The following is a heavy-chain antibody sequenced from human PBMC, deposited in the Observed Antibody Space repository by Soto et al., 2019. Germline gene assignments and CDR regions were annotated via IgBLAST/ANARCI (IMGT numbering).Heavy chain of an antibody. CDR1: GASISGFY. CDR3: VRYGTKALRDWFDP. D-gene: IGHD1-1*01. Sequence: SETLSLTCTVSGASISGFYWSWIRMSAGKGLEWIGRIYATGTTDYNPSLKSRVMMSVDTSKKQFSLKLRSVTAADTAVYYSVRYGTKALRDWFDPSGQGTSVTVSS. V-gene: IGHV4-4*07. CDR2: IYATGTT. J-gene: IGHJ5*02.